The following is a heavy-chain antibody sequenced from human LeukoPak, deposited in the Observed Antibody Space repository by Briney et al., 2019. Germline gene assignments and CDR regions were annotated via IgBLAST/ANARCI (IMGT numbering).Heavy chain of an antibody. V-gene: IGHV3-7*01. CDR3: ARRRGSTYNWFDP. CDR1: GFTFSDYY. CDR2: IKQDGSER. Sequence: PGGSLRLSCAASGFTFSDYYMSWIRQAPGKGLEWVANIKQDGSERVYVDSVKGRFTISRDNAKNSLYLQMNSLRAEDTAVYYCARRRGSTYNWFDPWGQGTLVTVSS. D-gene: IGHD1-26*01. J-gene: IGHJ5*02.